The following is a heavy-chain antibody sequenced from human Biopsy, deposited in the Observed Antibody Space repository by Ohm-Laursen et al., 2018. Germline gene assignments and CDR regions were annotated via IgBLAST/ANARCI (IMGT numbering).Heavy chain of an antibody. J-gene: IGHJ6*02. Sequence: SETLSLTCPVSGGSISSDYWSWIRQTPGKGLEWIGYISNRGSTNYNPSLRGRVTISVDTSKKQFSLKLTSVTAADTAVYYCARATNSTGWPYYYFYGMDVWGQGTTVTVSS. V-gene: IGHV4-59*01. D-gene: IGHD2/OR15-2a*01. CDR3: ARATNSTGWPYYYFYGMDV. CDR2: ISNRGST. CDR1: GGSISSDY.